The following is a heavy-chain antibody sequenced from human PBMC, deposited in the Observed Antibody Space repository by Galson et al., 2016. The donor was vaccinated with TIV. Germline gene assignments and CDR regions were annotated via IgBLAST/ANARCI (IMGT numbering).Heavy chain of an antibody. Sequence: CAISGDSVSSHSGAWNWLRQSPSRGLEWLGRTYHNSKWFNDYATSVKSRIIIISDTSKNQVYLQINSVTPEDTAVYYCARFTWDLRAFEIWGQGTMVTVSS. CDR1: GDSVSSHSGA. D-gene: IGHD1-26*01. V-gene: IGHV6-1*01. CDR3: ARFTWDLRAFEI. J-gene: IGHJ3*02. CDR2: TYHNSKWFN.